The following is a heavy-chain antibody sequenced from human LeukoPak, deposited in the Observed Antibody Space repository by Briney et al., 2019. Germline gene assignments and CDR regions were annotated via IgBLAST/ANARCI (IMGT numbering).Heavy chain of an antibody. CDR3: ARRNFESHYYDSSGRVSFDI. CDR2: IYYSGST. J-gene: IGHJ3*02. CDR1: GGSISSGGYY. D-gene: IGHD3-22*01. V-gene: IGHV4-31*11. Sequence: SQTLSLTCAVSGGSISSGGYYWSSIRQHPGKGLEWIGYIYYSGSTYYNPSLKSRVTISVDTSKNQFSLKLSSVTAADTAVYYCARRNFESHYYDSSGRVSFDIWVQGTMVTVSS.